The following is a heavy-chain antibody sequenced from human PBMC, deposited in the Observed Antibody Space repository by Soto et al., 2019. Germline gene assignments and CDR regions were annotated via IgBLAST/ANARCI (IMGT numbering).Heavy chain of an antibody. Sequence: GGSLRPACATSGFTFSKPWVGWVRQAPGKGLEWVGRIMSKTDGGTTDYAAPVKGRFTISRDDSKSTLYLQMNSLKTEDTAFYYCTTDSGMSPYSFDYWGQGTLVTVSS. D-gene: IGHD1-26*01. V-gene: IGHV3-15*01. CDR2: IMSKTDGGTT. J-gene: IGHJ4*02. CDR1: GFTFSKPW. CDR3: TTDSGMSPYSFDY.